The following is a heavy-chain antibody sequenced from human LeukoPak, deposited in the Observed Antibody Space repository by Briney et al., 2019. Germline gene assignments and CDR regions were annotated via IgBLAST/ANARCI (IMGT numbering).Heavy chain of an antibody. J-gene: IGHJ4*02. Sequence: SETLSLTCTVYGGSLSDYYWSWIRQPPGKGLEWIGEINHSGSTNYNPSLKSRVTISVDTSKNQFSLKLSSVTAADTAVYYCASADSSALVDYWGQGTLVTVSS. CDR2: INHSGST. CDR3: ASADSSALVDY. V-gene: IGHV4-34*01. CDR1: GGSLSDYY. D-gene: IGHD3-22*01.